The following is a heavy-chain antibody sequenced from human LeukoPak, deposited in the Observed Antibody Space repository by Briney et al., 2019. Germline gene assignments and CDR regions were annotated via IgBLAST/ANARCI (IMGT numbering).Heavy chain of an antibody. D-gene: IGHD1-26*01. V-gene: IGHV4-4*02. CDR3: ARHPSGSRDYFDY. Sequence: PSETLSLTCAVSGGSISSSNWWSWVRQPPGKGLEWIGEIYHSGSTNYNPSLKSRVTISVDKSKNQFSLKLSSVTAADTAVYYCARHPSGSRDYFDYWGQGTLVTVSS. CDR1: GGSISSSNW. CDR2: IYHSGST. J-gene: IGHJ4*02.